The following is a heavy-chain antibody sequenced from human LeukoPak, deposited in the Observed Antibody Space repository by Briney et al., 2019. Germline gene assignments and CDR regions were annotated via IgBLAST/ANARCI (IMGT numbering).Heavy chain of an antibody. D-gene: IGHD1-26*01. CDR3: AKDSSGGKLGADLDY. CDR1: GFTFRTYG. CDR2: LPFDGSKE. Sequence: GGSLRLSCAVSGFTFRTYGMHWVRQAPGKGLEWVAFLPFDGSKEYYADSVKGRFTISRDNSKNTLYLQMNSLRAEDTAVFYCAKDSSGGKLGADLDYWGQGTLVTVSS. J-gene: IGHJ4*02. V-gene: IGHV3-30*02.